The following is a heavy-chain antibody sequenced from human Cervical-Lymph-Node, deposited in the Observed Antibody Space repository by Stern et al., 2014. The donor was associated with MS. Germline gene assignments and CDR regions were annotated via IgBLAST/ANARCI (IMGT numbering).Heavy chain of an antibody. V-gene: IGHV1-69*09. D-gene: IGHD2-2*01. J-gene: IGHJ4*02. CDR1: GGSLSTYT. CDR3: AGPAPLD. Sequence: VQLVESGAELKKPGSSVKVSCKASGGSLSTYTITWVRQAPGQGLEWMGRIIPALNVANYAQKFQGRLTITADKSTSTAYMEMSSLRSGDTAVYYGAGPAPLDWGQGTLVTVSS. CDR2: IIPALNVA.